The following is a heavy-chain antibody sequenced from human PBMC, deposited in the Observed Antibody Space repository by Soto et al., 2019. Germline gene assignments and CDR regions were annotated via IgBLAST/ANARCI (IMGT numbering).Heavy chain of an antibody. V-gene: IGHV4-59*01. CDR3: ARGLRSGYYYGMDV. D-gene: IGHD2-21*01. CDR1: GGSISSYY. J-gene: IGHJ6*02. CDR2: IYYSGST. Sequence: KPSETLSLTCTVSGGSISSYYWSWIRQPPGKGLEWIGYIYYSGSTNYNPSLKSRVTISVDTSKNQFSLKLSSVTAADTAVYYCARGLRSGYYYGMDVWGQGTTVTVSS.